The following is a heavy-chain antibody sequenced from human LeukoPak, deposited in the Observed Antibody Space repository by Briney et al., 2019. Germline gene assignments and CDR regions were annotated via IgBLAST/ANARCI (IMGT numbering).Heavy chain of an antibody. CDR1: GGTFSSYA. D-gene: IGHD3-22*01. Sequence: ASVKVSCKASGGTFSSYAISWVRQAPGQGLEWMGGIISIFGTANYAQKFQGRVTITADKSTSTAYMELSSLRSEDTAVYYCARGEIASSGYYRLDYWGQGTLVTVSS. V-gene: IGHV1-69*06. CDR3: ARGEIASSGYYRLDY. CDR2: IISIFGTA. J-gene: IGHJ4*02.